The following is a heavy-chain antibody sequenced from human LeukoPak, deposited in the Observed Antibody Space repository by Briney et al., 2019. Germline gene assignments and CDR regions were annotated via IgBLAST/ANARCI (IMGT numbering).Heavy chain of an antibody. CDR1: GFTFSSYS. V-gene: IGHV3-21*01. Sequence: KSGGSLRLSCTASGFTFSSYSMNWVRQAPGKGLEWVSSIRSSGSDIYYADSMKGRFTVSRDNAKNSLYLQMNSLRADDTAVYYCARAFYDLLIGYPGYFDYWGLGTLVTVSS. J-gene: IGHJ4*02. CDR2: IRSSGSDI. D-gene: IGHD3-9*01. CDR3: ARAFYDLLIGYPGYFDY.